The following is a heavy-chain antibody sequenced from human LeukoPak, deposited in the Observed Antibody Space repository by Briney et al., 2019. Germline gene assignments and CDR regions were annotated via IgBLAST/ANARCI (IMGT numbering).Heavy chain of an antibody. J-gene: IGHJ3*02. CDR1: GGSISSYY. CDR2: IYYSGST. D-gene: IGHD3-10*01. Sequence: SETLSLTCTVSGGSISSYYWSWIRQPPGKGLEWIGCIYYSGSTNYNPSLKSRVTISIDTSKNQFSLKLSSVTAADTAVYYCARHGGVVRGEGSDAFDIWGQGTMVTVSS. CDR3: ARHGGVVRGEGSDAFDI. V-gene: IGHV4-59*08.